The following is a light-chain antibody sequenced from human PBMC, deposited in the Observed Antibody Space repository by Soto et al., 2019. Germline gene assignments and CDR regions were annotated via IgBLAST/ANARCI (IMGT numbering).Light chain of an antibody. CDR1: QVITND. CDR2: AAS. CDR3: LQLNTYPWT. Sequence: IQMTQSPSSLSASVGERLSITCRASQVITNDLGWYQQKPGKAPKRLIYAASTLQSGVPSRFSGSGSVIEFTLSISSLQPEDVATYYCLQLNTYPWTFGQGTKVEIK. V-gene: IGKV1-17*01. J-gene: IGKJ1*01.